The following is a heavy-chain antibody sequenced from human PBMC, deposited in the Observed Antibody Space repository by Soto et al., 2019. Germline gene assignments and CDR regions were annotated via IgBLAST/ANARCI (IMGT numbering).Heavy chain of an antibody. J-gene: IGHJ4*02. Sequence: EVQLLESGGGLVQPGGSLRLSCAASGFTFSTYAMIWVRQAPGKGLEWVSVITGSGGSTYYADSVKGRFTISRDNSQHTLYLQMKRLRAEDTAVYYCAKDRYGDYGGVDYWGQGTLVTVSS. CDR2: ITGSGGST. CDR3: AKDRYGDYGGVDY. CDR1: GFTFSTYA. V-gene: IGHV3-23*01. D-gene: IGHD4-17*01.